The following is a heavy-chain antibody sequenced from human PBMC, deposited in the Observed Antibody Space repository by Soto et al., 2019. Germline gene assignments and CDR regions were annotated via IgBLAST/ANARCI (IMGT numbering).Heavy chain of an antibody. V-gene: IGHV3-23*01. J-gene: IGHJ6*02. CDR3: AKPVVAARVGYYYGMDV. Sequence: EVQLLESGGGLVQPGGSLRLSCAASGFTFSSYAMSWVRQAPGKGLEWVSAISGSGGSTYYADSVKGRFTISSDNSKNTLYLQMNSLRAEDTAVYYCAKPVVAARVGYYYGMDVWGQGTTVTVSS. CDR1: GFTFSSYA. D-gene: IGHD2-15*01. CDR2: ISGSGGST.